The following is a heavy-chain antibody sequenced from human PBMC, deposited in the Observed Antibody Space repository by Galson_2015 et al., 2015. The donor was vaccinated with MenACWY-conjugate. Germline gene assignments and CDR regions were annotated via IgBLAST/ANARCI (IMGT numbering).Heavy chain of an antibody. CDR2: IWPGDSST. Sequence: QSGAEVKKPGESLKISCKGSGYSFSTYWIGWVRLMPGEGLEWMGLIWPGDSSTRYNPSFQGQVTMSADKSTSTAYLEWSSLKASDTAMYYCARHGLSAWSTWFDPWGQGTLVTVSS. J-gene: IGHJ5*02. CDR3: ARHGLSAWSTWFDP. CDR1: GYSFSTYW. V-gene: IGHV5-51*01. D-gene: IGHD2-8*02.